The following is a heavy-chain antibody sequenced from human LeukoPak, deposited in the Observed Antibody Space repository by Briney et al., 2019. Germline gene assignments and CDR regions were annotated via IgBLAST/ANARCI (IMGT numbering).Heavy chain of an antibody. Sequence: GESLKISCKGSGYSFTSYWIGWVRQMPGKGLEWMGIIYPGDSDTRYSPSFQGQVTISADKSISTAYLQWSSLKTSDTAMYYCARQVGRLYNSDVSFDYWGQGTLVTVSS. V-gene: IGHV5-51*01. J-gene: IGHJ4*02. CDR1: GYSFTSYW. CDR3: ARQVGRLYNSDVSFDY. CDR2: IYPGDSDT. D-gene: IGHD1-1*01.